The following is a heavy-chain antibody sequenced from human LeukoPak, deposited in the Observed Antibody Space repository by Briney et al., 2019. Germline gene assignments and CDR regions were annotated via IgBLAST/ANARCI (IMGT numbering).Heavy chain of an antibody. Sequence: PGGSLRLSCAASGFTFSSYSMNWVRQAPGKGLEWVSSISSSSSYIYYADSVKGRFTISRGNAKNSLYLQMNSLRAEDTAVYYCARHNQPMTTVTTFDYWGQGTLVTVSS. CDR3: ARHNQPMTTVTTFDY. CDR1: GFTFSSYS. CDR2: ISSSSSYI. J-gene: IGHJ4*02. V-gene: IGHV3-21*01. D-gene: IGHD4-17*01.